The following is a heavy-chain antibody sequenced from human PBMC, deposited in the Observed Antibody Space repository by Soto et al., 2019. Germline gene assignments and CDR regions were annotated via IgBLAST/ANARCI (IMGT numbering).Heavy chain of an antibody. V-gene: IGHV1-18*01. D-gene: IGHD3-10*01. CDR2: ISTYNGNT. J-gene: IGHJ4*02. Sequence: QVQLVQSGAEVKKPGASVKVSCKASGYTFTSYGISWVRQAPGQGLEWMGWISTYNGNTKYAQKLKRRVTMTTYTSASTAYMELRGLRSDDTAVFYCAREMVRGVGSDYWGQGTLVTVSS. CDR3: AREMVRGVGSDY. CDR1: GYTFTSYG.